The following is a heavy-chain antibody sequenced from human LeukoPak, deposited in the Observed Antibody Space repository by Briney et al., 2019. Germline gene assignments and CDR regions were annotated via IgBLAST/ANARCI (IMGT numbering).Heavy chain of an antibody. J-gene: IGHJ4*02. CDR2: IYTSGST. CDR1: GGSISSGSYY. Sequence: PSETLSLTCTVSGGSISSGSYYWSWLRQPAGKGLEWIGRIYTSGSTNYNPSLKSRVTISVDTSKNQFSLKLSSVTAADTAVYYCASSSTSYCDFWSGYYFDYWGQGTLVTVSS. CDR3: ASSSTSYCDFWSGYYFDY. D-gene: IGHD3-3*01. V-gene: IGHV4-61*02.